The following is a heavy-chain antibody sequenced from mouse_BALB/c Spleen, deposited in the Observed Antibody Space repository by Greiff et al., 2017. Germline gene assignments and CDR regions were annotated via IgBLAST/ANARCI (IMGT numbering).Heavy chain of an antibody. J-gene: IGHJ4*01. D-gene: IGHD2-12*01. Sequence: EVKLVESGGGLVQPGGSRKLSCAASGFTFSDYYMYWVRQTPEKRLEWVATISDGGSYTYYPDSVKGRFTISRDNAKNNLYLQMSSLKSEDTAMYYCARGAYDAGYYYAMDYWGQGTSVTVSS. V-gene: IGHV5-4*02. CDR1: GFTFSDYY. CDR3: ARGAYDAGYYYAMDY. CDR2: ISDGGSYT.